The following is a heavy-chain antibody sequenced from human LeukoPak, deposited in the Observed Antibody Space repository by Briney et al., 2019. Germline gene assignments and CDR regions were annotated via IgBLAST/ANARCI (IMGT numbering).Heavy chain of an antibody. Sequence: GGSLKISCKGSGYTFTSYLIGGVRPMPGKGRAWMGIIYPGESDTSNSPSSQGQVTTSADKSISSAYLQWSSLKGSDTAMYYCARHGRGSWDYWGQGTLVTVSS. J-gene: IGHJ4*02. V-gene: IGHV5-51*01. CDR3: ARHGRGSWDY. CDR2: IYPGESDT. CDR1: GYTFTSYL. D-gene: IGHD6-13*01.